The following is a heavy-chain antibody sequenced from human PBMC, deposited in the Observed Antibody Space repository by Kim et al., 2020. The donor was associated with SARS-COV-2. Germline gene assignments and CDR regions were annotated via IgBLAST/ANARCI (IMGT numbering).Heavy chain of an antibody. CDR3: ARAGNYYYYGMDV. J-gene: IGHJ6*02. CDR1: GFTFNTYS. CDR2: INTRSSTI. Sequence: GGSLRLSCAASGFTFNTYSMNWVRQAPGKGLEWVSYINTRSSTIYYADSVKGRFTISRDNAQNSLYLQMNNLRDEDTAVYYCARAGNYYYYGMDVWGRGTTVTVSS. V-gene: IGHV3-48*02.